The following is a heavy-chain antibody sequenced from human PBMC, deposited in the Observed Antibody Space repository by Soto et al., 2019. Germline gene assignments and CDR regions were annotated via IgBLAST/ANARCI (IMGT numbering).Heavy chain of an antibody. J-gene: IGHJ4*02. CDR1: GASISRGDYY. Sequence: SETLSLTCTVSGASISRGDYYWSWIRQLPGKGLEWIGYIYRSGSTYYNPSLESRITISVDTSQSQFSLDVSSVTAADTAVYYCARVRYLAGAGQNYFDLWGQGTLVTVS. V-gene: IGHV4-31*03. CDR3: ARVRYLAGAGQNYFDL. CDR2: IYRSGST. D-gene: IGHD6-19*01.